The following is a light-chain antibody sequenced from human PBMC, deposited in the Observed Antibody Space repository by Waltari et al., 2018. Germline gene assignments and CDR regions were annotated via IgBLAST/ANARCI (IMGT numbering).Light chain of an antibody. Sequence: EIVMTQSPVTLSVSPGERATLSCRASQRVGTKFAWYQQKPGQAPRLLIYGASTRATGIAARFSGSGSGTEFTLTISSLQSEDFAIYYCQQYNLWPWTFDQGTKVDIK. CDR1: QRVGTK. CDR3: QQYNLWPWT. J-gene: IGKJ1*01. V-gene: IGKV3-15*01. CDR2: GAS.